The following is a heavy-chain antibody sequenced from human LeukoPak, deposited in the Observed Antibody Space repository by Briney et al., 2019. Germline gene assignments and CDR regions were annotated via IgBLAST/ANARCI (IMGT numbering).Heavy chain of an antibody. CDR2: ISGSGGST. V-gene: IGHV3-23*01. Sequence: GGSLRLSCAASGFTFSSYAMSWVRQAPGKGLEWVSAISGSGGSTYYADSVKGRFTISRDNSKNTLYLQMNSLSAEDTAVYYCAKDRSSSWYGWSAFDIWGQGKMVTASS. CDR3: AKDRSSSWYGWSAFDI. CDR1: GFTFSSYA. D-gene: IGHD6-13*01. J-gene: IGHJ3*02.